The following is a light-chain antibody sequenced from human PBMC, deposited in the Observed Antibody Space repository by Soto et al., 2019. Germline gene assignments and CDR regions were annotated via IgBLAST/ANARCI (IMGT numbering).Light chain of an antibody. J-gene: IGLJ1*01. V-gene: IGLV1-51*01. CDR3: GTWDPSLSAFYV. Sequence: QSVLTQPPSVSAAPGQTVTISCAGSSSNIGSNYVSWYQHLPGAAPKLLIFDNTKRPSDIPDRFSGFKSGTSATLDIAGLQTGDEADYYCGTWDPSLSAFYVFGPGPKLTVL. CDR1: SSNIGSNY. CDR2: DNT.